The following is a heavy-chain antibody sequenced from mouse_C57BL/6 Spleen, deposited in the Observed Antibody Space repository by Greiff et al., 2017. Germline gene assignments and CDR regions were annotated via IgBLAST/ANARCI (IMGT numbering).Heavy chain of an antibody. Sequence: DVMLVESGGGLVKPGGSLKLSCAASGFTFSDYGMHWVRQAPEKGLEWVAYISSGSSTIYYADKVKGRFTISRDNAKHTLFLQMTCLRSEDTAMYYCARLDGYFYSMDYWGQGTSVTVSS. J-gene: IGHJ4*01. V-gene: IGHV5-17*01. CDR3: ARLDGYFYSMDY. CDR2: ISSGSSTI. CDR1: GFTFSDYG. D-gene: IGHD2-3*01.